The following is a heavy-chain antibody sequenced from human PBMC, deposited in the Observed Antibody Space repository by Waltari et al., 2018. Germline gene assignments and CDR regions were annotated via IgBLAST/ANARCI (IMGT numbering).Heavy chain of an antibody. Sequence: EMQLVESGGDLVQPGRSLRLSCAASGFTPHDYARHWVRQAPGRGLEWVSGIYWNSDRIDYGDSVKGRFTISRDNAKNSLYLQMNSLRPEDTAFYYCIKETNPGGVDVWGQGTTVTVTS. CDR2: IYWNSDRI. V-gene: IGHV3-9*02. CDR3: IKETNPGGVDV. J-gene: IGHJ6*02. CDR1: GFTPHDYA.